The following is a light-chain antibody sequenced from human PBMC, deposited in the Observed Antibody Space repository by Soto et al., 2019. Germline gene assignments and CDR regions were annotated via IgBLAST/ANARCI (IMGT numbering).Light chain of an antibody. J-gene: IGLJ3*02. V-gene: IGLV2-14*01. CDR3: GSYIRGSPWV. CDR1: ISDVGGYTY. CDR2: KVS. Sequence: QSALTQPASMSGSPGQSITISCTGSISDVGGYTYVSWYQQHPGKAPTLIIYKVSNRPSGPSSRFSGSKSGNTASLTISGLQAEDEADYYCGSYIRGSPWVFGGGTKLTVL.